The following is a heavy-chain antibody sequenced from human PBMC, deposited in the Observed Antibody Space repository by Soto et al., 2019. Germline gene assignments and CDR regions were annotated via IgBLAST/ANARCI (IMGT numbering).Heavy chain of an antibody. V-gene: IGHV4-59*08. J-gene: IGHJ6*02. D-gene: IGHD5-12*01. CDR1: GGSISSYY. Sequence: SETLSLTCTVSGGSISSYYWSWIRQPPGKGLEWIGYIYYSGSTNYNPSLKSRVTISVDTSKNQFSLKLSSVTAADTAVYYCARWLQYDYYGMDVWGQGTTVTAP. CDR2: IYYSGST. CDR3: ARWLQYDYYGMDV.